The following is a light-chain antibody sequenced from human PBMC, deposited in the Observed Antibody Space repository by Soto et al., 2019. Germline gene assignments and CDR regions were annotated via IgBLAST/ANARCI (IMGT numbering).Light chain of an antibody. CDR1: QGVSSN. V-gene: IGKV3-15*01. CDR3: QQYNNWPKM. Sequence: IVLTQSPGPLSLSPGESATLSGRASQGVSSNLAWYQQKPGQSPRLLIYGASTRATGIPARFSGSGSGTEFTLTISSLQSEDFAVYYCQQYNNWPKMFGQGTKVDIK. CDR2: GAS. J-gene: IGKJ1*01.